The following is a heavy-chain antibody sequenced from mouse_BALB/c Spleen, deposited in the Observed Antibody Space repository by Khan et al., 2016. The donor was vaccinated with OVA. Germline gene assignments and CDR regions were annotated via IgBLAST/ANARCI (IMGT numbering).Heavy chain of an antibody. Sequence: QVQLQQSGAELAKPGASVKMSCKASGYTFTSYWMHWIKQRPGQGLEWIGYNNPTSGYTDYNQKFKDKATWTADKSSSTAYMQLNRLTSDDSAVYYCARDRFDDWGQGTTLTVSS. CDR2: NNPTSGYT. CDR1: GYTFTSYW. J-gene: IGHJ2*01. CDR3: ARDRFDD. V-gene: IGHV1-7*01.